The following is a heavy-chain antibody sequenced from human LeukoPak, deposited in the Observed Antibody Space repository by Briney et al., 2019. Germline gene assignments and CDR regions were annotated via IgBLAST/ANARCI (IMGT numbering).Heavy chain of an antibody. CDR3: ARGAKWSSTSCFGPSSRTVDY. Sequence: SETLSLTCAVYGGSFSGYYWSWIRQPPGKGLEWIGEINHSGSTNYNPSLKSRVTISVDTSKNQFSLKLSPVTAADTAVYYCARGAKWSSTSCFGPSSRTVDYWGQGTLVTVSS. D-gene: IGHD2-2*01. V-gene: IGHV4-34*01. CDR2: INHSGST. CDR1: GGSFSGYY. J-gene: IGHJ4*02.